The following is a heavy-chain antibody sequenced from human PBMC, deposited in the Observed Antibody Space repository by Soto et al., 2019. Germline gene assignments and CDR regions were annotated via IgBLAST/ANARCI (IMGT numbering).Heavy chain of an antibody. D-gene: IGHD3-10*01. CDR1: GFIFDIYS. CDR3: ARDRGAASDIRYYYYGIDV. Sequence: EVQLVESGGGLVKPGGSLRLSCAASGFIFDIYSMTWVRRAPGKGLEWVSSISSSSSYIYYADSVKGRFTISRDNAENSLYLQMSSLRADDTAVYYCARDRGAASDIRYYYYGIDVWGQGTTVTVSS. CDR2: ISSSSSYI. J-gene: IGHJ6*02. V-gene: IGHV3-21*01.